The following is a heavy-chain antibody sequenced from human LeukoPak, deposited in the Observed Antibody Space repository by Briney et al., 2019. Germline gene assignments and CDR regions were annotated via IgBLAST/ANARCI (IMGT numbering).Heavy chain of an antibody. J-gene: IGHJ4*02. CDR2: IYYSGST. CDR1: GGSISSYY. Sequence: SETLSLTCTVSGGSISSYYWSWIRQPPGKGLEWIGYIYYSGSTNYNPSLKRRVTISVDTSKNQFSLKLSSVTAADTAVYYCARTRDGYTFDYWGQGTLVTVSS. V-gene: IGHV4-59*01. D-gene: IGHD5-24*01. CDR3: ARTRDGYTFDY.